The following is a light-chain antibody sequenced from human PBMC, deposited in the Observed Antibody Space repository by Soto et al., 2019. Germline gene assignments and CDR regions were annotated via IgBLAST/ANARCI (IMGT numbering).Light chain of an antibody. J-gene: IGKJ2*01. V-gene: IGKV3-20*01. Sequence: EIVLTQSPGTLSLSPGERATLSCRASQSVSSSYLAWYQHKPGQAPRLLIYGASSRATGIPHRFSGSGSGTDFTLTISRLEPEDFAVYYCQQYGSSPPYSFGHGTKLEIK. CDR3: QQYGSSPPYS. CDR1: QSVSSSY. CDR2: GAS.